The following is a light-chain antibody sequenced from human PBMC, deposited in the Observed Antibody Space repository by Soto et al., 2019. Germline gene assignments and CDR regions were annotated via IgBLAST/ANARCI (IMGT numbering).Light chain of an antibody. CDR2: ASS. CDR1: SSDVGGYNY. V-gene: IGLV2-14*01. J-gene: IGLJ1*01. CDR3: SSYTSGTTLYV. Sequence: ALTQPASVSGSPGQSITISCTGTSSDVGGYNYVSWYQHHPGKAPRLMIYASSNRPSGVSHRFSGSRSGNTASLTISGLQAEDEADYYCSSYTSGTTLYVFGTGTKVTVL.